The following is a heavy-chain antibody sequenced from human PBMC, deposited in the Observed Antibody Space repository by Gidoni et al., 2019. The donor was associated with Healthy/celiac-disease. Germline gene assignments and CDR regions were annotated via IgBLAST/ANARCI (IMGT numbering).Heavy chain of an antibody. V-gene: IGHV4-61*01. J-gene: IGHJ6*03. CDR1: GGSVSSGSYY. D-gene: IGHD1-26*01. Sequence: QVQLQESGPGLVKPSETLSLTCTVSGGSVSSGSYYWSWIRQPPGKGLEWIGYIYYSGSTNYNPSLKSRVTISVDTSKNQFSLKLSSVTAADTAVYYCARDPELAGYMDVWGKGTTVTVSS. CDR3: ARDPELAGYMDV. CDR2: IYYSGST.